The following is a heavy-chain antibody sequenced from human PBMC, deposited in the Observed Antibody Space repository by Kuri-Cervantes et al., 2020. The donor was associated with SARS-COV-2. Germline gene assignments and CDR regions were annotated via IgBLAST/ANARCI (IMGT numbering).Heavy chain of an antibody. J-gene: IGHJ4*02. CDR3: ASEVEPRYCSSTSCYPYYFDY. V-gene: IGHV4-39*01. CDR2: IYYSGST. CDR1: GGSISSSSYY. Sequence: SETLSLTCTVSGGSISSSSYYWGWIRQPPGKGLEWIGSIYYSGSTYYNPSLKSRVTISVDTSKNQFSLKLSSVTAADTAVYYCASEVEPRYCSSTSCYPYYFDYWGQGTLVTVSS. D-gene: IGHD2-2*01.